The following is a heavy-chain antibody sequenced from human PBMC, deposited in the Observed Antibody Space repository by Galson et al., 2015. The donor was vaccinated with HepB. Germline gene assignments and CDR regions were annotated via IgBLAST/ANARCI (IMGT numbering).Heavy chain of an antibody. CDR2: FDPEDGET. CDR3: ATRRGLSGPFYYYGMDV. CDR1: GYILTELS. J-gene: IGHJ6*02. Sequence: SVKVSCKVSGYILTELSMHWVRQAPGKGLEWMGGFDPEDGETIYAQKSQGRVTMTEDTSTDTAYMEPSSLRSEDTAVYYCATRRGLSGPFYYYGMDVWGQGTTVTVSS. V-gene: IGHV1-24*01. D-gene: IGHD3-16*02.